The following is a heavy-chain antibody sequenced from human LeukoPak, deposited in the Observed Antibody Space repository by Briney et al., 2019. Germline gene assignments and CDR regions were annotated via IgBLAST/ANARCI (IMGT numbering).Heavy chain of an antibody. CDR2: INHSGST. J-gene: IGHJ6*03. CDR3: ARLVGYYGSGSLYYYYYMDV. V-gene: IGHV4-34*01. Sequence: PSETLSLTCAVYGGSFSGYYWSWIRQPPGKGLEWIGEINHSGSTNYNPSPKSRVTISVDTSKNQFSLKLSSVTAADTAVYYCARLVGYYGSGSLYYYYYMDVWGKGTTVTISS. D-gene: IGHD3-10*01. CDR1: GGSFSGYY.